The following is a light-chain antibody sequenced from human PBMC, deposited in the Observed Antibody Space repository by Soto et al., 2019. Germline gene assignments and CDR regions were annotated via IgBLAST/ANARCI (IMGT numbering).Light chain of an antibody. CDR2: DTS. J-gene: IGKJ4*01. Sequence: EIVLTQSPATLSFSPGERATLSCRASQSVGRYLAWYQQRPGQAPRLLISDTSNRATGIPARFSGSGSGTDFTLTISSLEPEDFAVYYCQQRSNWPLTFGGGTKVEIK. CDR3: QQRSNWPLT. CDR1: QSVGRY. V-gene: IGKV3-11*01.